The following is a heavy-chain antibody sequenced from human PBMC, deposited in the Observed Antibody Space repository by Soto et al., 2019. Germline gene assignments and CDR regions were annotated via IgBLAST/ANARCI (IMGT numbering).Heavy chain of an antibody. V-gene: IGHV4-34*01. CDR2: INHSGST. Sequence: KASETLSLTCAVYGGSFSGYYWSWIRQPPGKGLEWIGEINHSGSTNYNPSLKSRVTISVDTSKNQFSLKLSSVTAADTAVYYCARGHSSSRGGAFDIWGQGTMVTVSS. CDR1: GGSFSGYY. CDR3: ARGHSSSRGGAFDI. D-gene: IGHD6-13*01. J-gene: IGHJ3*02.